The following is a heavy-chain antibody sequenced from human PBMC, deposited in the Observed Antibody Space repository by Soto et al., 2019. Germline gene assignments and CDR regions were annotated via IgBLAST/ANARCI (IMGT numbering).Heavy chain of an antibody. Sequence: GGSLRLSCAASGFTFSSYAMSWVRQAPGKGLEWVSAISGSGGSTYYADSVKGRFTISRDNSKNTLYLQMNSLRAEDTAVYYCAKDLTIFGVVIIKPYFDYWGQGTLVTVSS. D-gene: IGHD3-3*01. J-gene: IGHJ4*02. CDR2: ISGSGGST. V-gene: IGHV3-23*01. CDR1: GFTFSSYA. CDR3: AKDLTIFGVVIIKPYFDY.